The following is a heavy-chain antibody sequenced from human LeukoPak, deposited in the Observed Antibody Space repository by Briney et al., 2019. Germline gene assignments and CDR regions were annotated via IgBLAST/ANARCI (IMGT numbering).Heavy chain of an antibody. D-gene: IGHD3-22*01. Sequence: GGSLRLSCTASKFTFSHYGMQWVRQAPGKGLEWVAVISSDGGTKIYADSVKGRFTLSRDNSINTLDLQMNSLRAEDTAVYYCAKGGDYYDSSGYSDYWGQGTLVTVSS. V-gene: IGHV3-30*18. J-gene: IGHJ4*02. CDR1: KFTFSHYG. CDR3: AKGGDYYDSSGYSDY. CDR2: ISSDGGTK.